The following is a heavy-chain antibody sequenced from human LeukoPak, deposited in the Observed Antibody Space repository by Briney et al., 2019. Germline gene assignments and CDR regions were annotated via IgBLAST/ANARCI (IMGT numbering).Heavy chain of an antibody. CDR2: IGRSGDNI. Sequence: GGSLRLSCVASGFTFGTYAMTWVRQAPGKGLEWVSVIGRSGDNIHYADSVKGRFTISRDNSKNTLYLQMNSLRAEDTAVYYCAKQGDYYGSGSRTYYYYYMDVWGKGTTVTVSS. J-gene: IGHJ6*03. D-gene: IGHD3-10*01. V-gene: IGHV3-23*01. CDR1: GFTFGTYA. CDR3: AKQGDYYGSGSRTYYYYYMDV.